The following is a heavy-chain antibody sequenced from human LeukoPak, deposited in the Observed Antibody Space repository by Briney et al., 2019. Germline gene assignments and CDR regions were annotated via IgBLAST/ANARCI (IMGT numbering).Heavy chain of an antibody. J-gene: IGHJ4*02. CDR2: IYYSGST. Sequence: SETLSLTCTVSGGSISSHYWSWIRQPPGKGLEWIGYIYYSGSTNYNPSLKSRVTISVDTSKNQFSLKLSSVTAADTAVYYCAREGMAIDYWGQGTLVTVSS. CDR3: AREGMAIDY. D-gene: IGHD5-24*01. V-gene: IGHV4-59*11. CDR1: GGSISSHY.